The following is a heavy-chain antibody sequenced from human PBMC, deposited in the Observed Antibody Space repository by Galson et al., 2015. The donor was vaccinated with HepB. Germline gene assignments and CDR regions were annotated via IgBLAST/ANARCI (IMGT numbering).Heavy chain of an antibody. V-gene: IGHV1-18*04. CDR2: ISAYNGNT. CDR3: ARDEAASAVEEIFDY. Sequence: SCKASGYTFTSYGISWVRQAPGQGLEWMGWISAYNGNTNYAQKLQGRVTMTTDTSTSTAYMELRSLRSDDTAVYYCARDEAASAVEEIFDYWGQGTLVTVSS. J-gene: IGHJ4*02. CDR1: GYTFTSYG. D-gene: IGHD6-19*01.